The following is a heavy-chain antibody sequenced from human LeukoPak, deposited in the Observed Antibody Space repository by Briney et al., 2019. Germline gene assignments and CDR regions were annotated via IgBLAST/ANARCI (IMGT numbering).Heavy chain of an antibody. J-gene: IGHJ6*03. V-gene: IGHV4-34*01. Sequence: SDTLSLTCAVNGGSFSRYYWSWIRQPPGKGLEWIGEINHSGSTNYNPSLKSRVTISVDTSKNQFSLKLNSVTAADTAIYYCARGNMWDYRRYYYYMDVWGKGTTVTVSS. CDR2: INHSGST. CDR1: GGSFSRYY. CDR3: ARGNMWDYRRYYYYMDV. D-gene: IGHD4-11*01.